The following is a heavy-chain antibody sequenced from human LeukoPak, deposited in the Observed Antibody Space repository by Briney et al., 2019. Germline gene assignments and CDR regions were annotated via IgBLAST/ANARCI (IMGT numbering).Heavy chain of an antibody. Sequence: GGSLRLSCAASGFTVSSNYMSWVRQAPGKGLEWVSVIYSGGSTYYADSVKGRFTISRDNSKNTLYLQMNSLRAEDTAVYYCASEVGATTTDYWGQGTLVIVSS. CDR3: ASEVGATTTDY. J-gene: IGHJ4*02. D-gene: IGHD1-26*01. V-gene: IGHV3-66*02. CDR1: GFTVSSNY. CDR2: IYSGGST.